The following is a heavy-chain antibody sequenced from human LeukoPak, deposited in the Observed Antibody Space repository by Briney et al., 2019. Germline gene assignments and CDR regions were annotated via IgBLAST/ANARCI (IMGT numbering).Heavy chain of an antibody. Sequence: SETLSLTCTVSGGSISSSSYYWGWIRKPPGKGLEWIGIIYYSGSTYYNPSLKSRLTISVDTSKNQFSLKLSSVAATDTAVYCCARRGYCSSTSCYEYWFDPWGQGTLVTVSS. V-gene: IGHV4-39*01. CDR2: IYYSGST. CDR3: ARRGYCSSTSCYEYWFDP. CDR1: GGSISSSSYY. D-gene: IGHD2-2*01. J-gene: IGHJ5*02.